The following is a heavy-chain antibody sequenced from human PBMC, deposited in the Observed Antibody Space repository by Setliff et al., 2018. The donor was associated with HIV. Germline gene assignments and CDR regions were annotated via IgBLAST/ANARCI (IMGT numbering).Heavy chain of an antibody. CDR3: VRVRRGYCSGGSCHSNVLYYFDY. J-gene: IGHJ4*02. CDR1: GGSISSHY. D-gene: IGHD2-15*01. V-gene: IGHV4-59*11. CDR2: IYYSGST. Sequence: TLSLTCTVSGGSISSHYWSWIRQPPGKGLEWIGSIYYSGSTNYNPSLKSRVTISVDTSKNQFSLKLSSVTAADTAVYYCVRVRRGYCSGGSCHSNVLYYFDYWGQGTLVTVSS.